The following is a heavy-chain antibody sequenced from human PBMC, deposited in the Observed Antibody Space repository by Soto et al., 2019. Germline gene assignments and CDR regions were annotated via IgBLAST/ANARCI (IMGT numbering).Heavy chain of an antibody. J-gene: IGHJ4*02. Sequence: GGSLRLSCVASGFALTTYTMNWVRQGPGTGLEWVSSINGSGLSTNYADSVKGRFTISRDNSKNTLYLQMNSLRAEDTAVYYCAKMTTRRFDYWGQGXLVTVYS. D-gene: IGHD4-17*01. CDR2: INGSGLST. CDR1: GFALTTYT. V-gene: IGHV3-23*01. CDR3: AKMTTRRFDY.